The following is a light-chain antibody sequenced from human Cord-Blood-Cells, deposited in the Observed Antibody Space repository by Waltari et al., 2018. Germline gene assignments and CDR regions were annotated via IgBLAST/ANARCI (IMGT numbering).Light chain of an antibody. V-gene: IGLV3-21*04. CDR3: QVWDSSSDHPV. J-gene: IGLJ3*02. CDR2: YDS. CDR1: NIGSKS. Sequence: SYVLTQPPSVSVAPGKTARITCGGNNIGSKSVHWYQQKPGQAPVLVIYYDSDRPSGIPERFSGSNSGNTATLTISRVEAGDEADYCCQVWDSSSDHPVFGGGTKLTV.